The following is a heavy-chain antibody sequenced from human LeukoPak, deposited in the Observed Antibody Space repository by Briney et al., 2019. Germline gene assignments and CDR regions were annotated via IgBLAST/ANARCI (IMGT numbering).Heavy chain of an antibody. CDR2: IYYSGNT. D-gene: IGHD2-15*01. CDR3: AREVHIVVVPAAIKGYCSGGSCYERHGTDAFDI. CDR1: GGSISSGGYY. Sequence: SETLSLTCTVSGGSISSGGYYWSWIRQHPGKGLEWIGYIYYSGNTYYNPSLKSRVTISVDTSKNQFSLKLSSVTAADTAVYYCAREVHIVVVPAAIKGYCSGGSCYERHGTDAFDIWGQGTVVTVSS. V-gene: IGHV4-31*03. J-gene: IGHJ3*02.